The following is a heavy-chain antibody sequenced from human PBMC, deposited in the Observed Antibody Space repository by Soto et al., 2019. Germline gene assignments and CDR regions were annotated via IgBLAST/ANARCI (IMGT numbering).Heavy chain of an antibody. CDR3: AKVPWGRARTGGCDY. V-gene: IGHV3-23*01. J-gene: IGHJ4*02. D-gene: IGHD1-26*01. Sequence: EVQLLESGGDLVQPGGSLRLSCVVSGFTFTHYAMNWVRQAPGKGLEWVSAITGTDNTYYADSVQGRFTISRDSFESTIYLQMNSLKAEDTAVDYCAKVPWGRARTGGCDYWGQGTLVTVSS. CDR1: GFTFTHYA. CDR2: ITGTDNT.